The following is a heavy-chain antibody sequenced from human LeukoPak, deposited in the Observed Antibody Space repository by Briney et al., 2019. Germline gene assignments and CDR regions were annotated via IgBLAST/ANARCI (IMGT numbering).Heavy chain of an antibody. D-gene: IGHD2-2*01. CDR2: ISGSGGST. J-gene: IGHJ4*02. V-gene: IGHV3-23*01. CDR1: GFTFSSYA. Sequence: GGSLRLSCAASGFTFSSYAMSWVRQAPGKGLEWVSAISGSGGSTYYADSVKGRFTISRDNSKNTLYLQMNSLRAEDTAVYYCAARDCSTTSCHGGLFDYWGQGTQVTVSS. CDR3: AARDCSTTSCHGGLFDY.